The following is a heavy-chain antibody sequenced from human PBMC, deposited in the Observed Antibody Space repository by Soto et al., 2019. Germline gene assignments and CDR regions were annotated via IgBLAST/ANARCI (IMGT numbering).Heavy chain of an antibody. Sequence: SVKVSCKASGGTFSSYAISWVRQAPGQGLEWMGGIIPIFGTANYAQKFQGRVTITADESTSTAYMELSSLRSEDTAVYYCARDSGYCSSTSCYLGDYYYGMDVWGQGTTVTISS. CDR3: ARDSGYCSSTSCYLGDYYYGMDV. D-gene: IGHD2-2*01. CDR2: IIPIFGTA. J-gene: IGHJ6*02. V-gene: IGHV1-69*13. CDR1: GGTFSSYA.